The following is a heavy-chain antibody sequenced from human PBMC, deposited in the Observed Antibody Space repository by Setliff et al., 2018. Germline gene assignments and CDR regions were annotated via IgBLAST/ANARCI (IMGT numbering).Heavy chain of an antibody. Sequence: PGGSLRLSCATSGFSFGDSWMSWLRQAPGKGLEWVANISPDSSERYSVDSVKGRFTTSRDNAKNILYLQMNSLRADDTAVYYCATLLYGRGWYRYFESWGQGTLVTVSS. D-gene: IGHD6-19*01. CDR2: ISPDSSER. V-gene: IGHV3-7*01. J-gene: IGHJ4*02. CDR3: ATLLYGRGWYRYFES. CDR1: GFSFGDSW.